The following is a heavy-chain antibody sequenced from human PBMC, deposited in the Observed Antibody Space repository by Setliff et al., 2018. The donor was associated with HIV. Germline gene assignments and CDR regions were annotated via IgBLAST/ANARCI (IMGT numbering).Heavy chain of an antibody. CDR3: ARVIVDFDSSGFYYFDS. J-gene: IGHJ4*02. D-gene: IGHD3-22*01. CDR2: NIAFNGKT. CDR1: GYTFNSYG. V-gene: IGHV1-18*01. Sequence: ASVKVSCKTSGYTFNSYGISWVRQAPGQGLEWVGLNIAFNGKTNSAPKFQGRVIMTTDTSASTAHMELRSLRSDDTAIYYCARVIVDFDSSGFYYFDSWGQGTLVTVSS.